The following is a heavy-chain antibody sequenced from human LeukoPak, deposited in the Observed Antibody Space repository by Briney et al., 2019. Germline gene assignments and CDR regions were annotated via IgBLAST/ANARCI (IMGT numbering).Heavy chain of an antibody. D-gene: IGHD5-24*01. CDR2: IYSGGST. J-gene: IGHJ4*02. Sequence: GGSLRLSCAASGFTVSSNYMSWVRQAPGKGLEWVSVIYSGGSTYYADSVKGRFTISRDNSKNTLYLQMNSLRAEDTAVYYCASSNRKFSAGYSPRFDYWGQGTLVTVSS. CDR1: GFTVSSNY. V-gene: IGHV3-53*01. CDR3: ASSNRKFSAGYSPRFDY.